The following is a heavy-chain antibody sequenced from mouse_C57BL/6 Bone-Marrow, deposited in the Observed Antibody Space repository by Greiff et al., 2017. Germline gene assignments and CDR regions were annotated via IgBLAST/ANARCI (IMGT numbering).Heavy chain of an antibody. CDR2: IDPSDSYT. CDR1: GYTFTSYW. Sequence: QVQLQQPGAELVMPGASVKLSCKASGYTFTSYWMHWVKQRPGQGLEWIGEIDPSDSYTNSNQKFKGKSTLTVDKSSSTAYMQLSSLTSEDSAVYYCASGDDDWFAYWGQGTLVTVSA. CDR3: ASGDDDWFAY. V-gene: IGHV1-69*01. J-gene: IGHJ3*01.